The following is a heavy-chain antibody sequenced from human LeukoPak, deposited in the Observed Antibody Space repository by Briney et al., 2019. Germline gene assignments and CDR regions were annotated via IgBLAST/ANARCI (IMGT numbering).Heavy chain of an antibody. D-gene: IGHD4-11*01. CDR1: GFTFSSYS. CDR2: IYSGGST. J-gene: IGHJ4*02. V-gene: IGHV3-53*01. Sequence: TGGSLRLSCAASGFTFSSYSMNWVRQAPGKGLEWVSVIYSGGSTYYADSVKGRFTISRDNSKNTLYLQMNSLRADDTAVYYCVRDGVDYSFEYWGQGTLVTVSS. CDR3: VRDGVDYSFEY.